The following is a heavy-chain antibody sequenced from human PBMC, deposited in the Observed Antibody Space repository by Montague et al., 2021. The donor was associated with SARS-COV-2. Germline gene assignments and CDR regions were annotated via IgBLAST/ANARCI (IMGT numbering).Heavy chain of an antibody. Sequence: SETLSLTCTVSGGSISSYYWSWIRQPPGKGLEWIGYIYYSGSTYYNPSLKSRVTISVDTSKNQFSLKRSSVTAADTAVYYCARDVEDYWGQGTLVTVSS. V-gene: IGHV4-59*13. J-gene: IGHJ4*02. CDR2: IYYSGST. CDR1: GGSISSYY. D-gene: IGHD5-24*01. CDR3: ARDVEDY.